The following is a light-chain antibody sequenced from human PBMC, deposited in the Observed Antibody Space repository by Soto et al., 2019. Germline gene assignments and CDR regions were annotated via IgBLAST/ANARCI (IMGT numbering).Light chain of an antibody. CDR3: SSYAGSTIWV. V-gene: IGLV2-8*01. CDR2: EVS. J-gene: IGLJ2*01. Sequence: QSVLTQPPSASGFPGQSVTISCTGTSSDVGGYNYVSWYQQHPGKAPKLMIYEVSKRPSGVPDRFSGSKSGNTASLTVSGLQAEDEADYYCSSYAGSTIWVFGGRTKLTVL. CDR1: SSDVGGYNY.